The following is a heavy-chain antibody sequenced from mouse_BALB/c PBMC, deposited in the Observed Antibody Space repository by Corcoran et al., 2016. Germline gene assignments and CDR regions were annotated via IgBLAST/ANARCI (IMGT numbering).Heavy chain of an antibody. V-gene: IGHV14-3*02. CDR3: ANWDWYFDV. CDR1: GFNIKVTY. J-gene: IGHJ1*01. D-gene: IGHD4-1*01. CDR2: IDPANGNT. Sequence: EVQLQQSGAELVEPGASVKLSCTASGFNIKVTYLHWVKQRPEPGLEWLGRIDPANGNTKYDPKFQGKATITADTSSNTAYLQLSSLTSEDTAVYYCANWDWYFDVWGAGTTVTVSS.